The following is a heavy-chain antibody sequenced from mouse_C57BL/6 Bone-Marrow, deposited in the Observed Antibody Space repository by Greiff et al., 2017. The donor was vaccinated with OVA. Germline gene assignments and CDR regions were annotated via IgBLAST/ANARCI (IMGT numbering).Heavy chain of an antibody. CDR3: ARAGKDPDY. Sequence: ESGPGLVKPSQSLSLTCSVTGYSITSGYYWNWIRQFPGNKLEWMGYISYDGSNIYNPSLKNRISITRDTSKNQFFLKLNSVTTEDTATYYCARAGKDPDYWGQGTTLTVSS. V-gene: IGHV3-6*01. J-gene: IGHJ2*01. CDR2: ISYDGSN. CDR1: GYSITSGYY. D-gene: IGHD4-1*01.